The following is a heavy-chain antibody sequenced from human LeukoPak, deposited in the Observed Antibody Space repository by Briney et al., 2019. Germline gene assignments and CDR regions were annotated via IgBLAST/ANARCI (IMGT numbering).Heavy chain of an antibody. V-gene: IGHV3-30*02. CDR2: IRYDGSNK. CDR3: AKDTVKSRWLQLGY. Sequence: GGSLRLSCAASGFTFSSYGMHWVRQAPGKGLEWVAFIRYDGSNKYYADSVKGRFTISRDNSKNTLYLQMNSLRAEDTAVYYCAKDTVKSRWLQLGYWGQGTLVTVSS. D-gene: IGHD5-24*01. CDR1: GFTFSSYG. J-gene: IGHJ4*02.